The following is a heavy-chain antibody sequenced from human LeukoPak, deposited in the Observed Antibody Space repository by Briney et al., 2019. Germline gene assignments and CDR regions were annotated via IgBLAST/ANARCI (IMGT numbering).Heavy chain of an antibody. CDR3: TTDTWYSAGH. V-gene: IGHV3-7*03. D-gene: IGHD2-15*01. Sequence: PGGSLRHSCTASGFIFSGSWMAWIRQAPGKGLEWVAIIKKDGSEKYYVDSMKGRFTISRDNAKNSLFLQMNSLRAEDTAIYYCTTDTWYSAGHWGQGTLVTVSS. J-gene: IGHJ4*02. CDR1: GFIFSGSW. CDR2: IKKDGSEK.